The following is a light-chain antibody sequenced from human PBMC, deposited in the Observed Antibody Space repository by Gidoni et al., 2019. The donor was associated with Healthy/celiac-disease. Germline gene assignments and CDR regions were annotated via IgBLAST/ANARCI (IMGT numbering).Light chain of an antibody. Sequence: QSVLTQPPSVSGPPGQRVTISCTGSSSNIGAGYDVHWYQQLPGTAPNLLIYGNSNRPSGVPDRSSGSKSGTSSSLAITGLQAEDEADYYCQSYDSSLSGWVFGGGTKLTVL. CDR1: SSNIGAGYD. J-gene: IGLJ3*02. CDR2: GNS. CDR3: QSYDSSLSGWV. V-gene: IGLV1-40*01.